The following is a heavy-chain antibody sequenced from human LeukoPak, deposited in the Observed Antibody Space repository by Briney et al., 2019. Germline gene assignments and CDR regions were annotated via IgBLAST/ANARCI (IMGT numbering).Heavy chain of an antibody. Sequence: SETLSLTCAVYGGSFSGYYWSWIRQPPGKGLEWIGEINHSGSTNYNPSLKSRVTISVDTSKNQFSLKLSSVTAADTAVYYCARDRYSNYAGAFDIWGQGTMVTVSS. D-gene: IGHD4-11*01. CDR3: ARDRYSNYAGAFDI. CDR2: INHSGST. J-gene: IGHJ3*02. CDR1: GGSFSGYY. V-gene: IGHV4-34*01.